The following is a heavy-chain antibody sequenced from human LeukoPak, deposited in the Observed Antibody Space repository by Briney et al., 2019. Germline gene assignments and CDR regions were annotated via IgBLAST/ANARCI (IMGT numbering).Heavy chain of an antibody. Sequence: GGSLRLSCTVSVFTFTSHGMHWVRQAPGKGLEGVAYIGHDGRDIYYADSVKGRFTISRDNSKNTVHLQMNSLKVEDTAVYYCARDLIGGWSCDHWGQGTLVTVSS. CDR2: IGHDGRDI. D-gene: IGHD3-16*01. V-gene: IGHV3-30*02. CDR3: ARDLIGGWSCDH. CDR1: VFTFTSHG. J-gene: IGHJ4*02.